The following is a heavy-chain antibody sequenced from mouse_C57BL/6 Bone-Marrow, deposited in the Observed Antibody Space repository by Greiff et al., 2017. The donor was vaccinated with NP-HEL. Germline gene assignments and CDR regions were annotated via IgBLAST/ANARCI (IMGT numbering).Heavy chain of an antibody. Sequence: QVQLQQSGAELVRPGASVTLSCKASGYTFTDYEMHWVKQTPVHGLEWIGAIDPETGGTAYNQKVKGKAILTADKSSSTAYMELRSLTSEDSAVYYCTGYYDYDGPVFYYAMDYWGQGTSVTVSS. CDR2: IDPETGGT. V-gene: IGHV1-15*01. D-gene: IGHD2-4*01. CDR1: GYTFTDYE. J-gene: IGHJ4*01. CDR3: TGYYDYDGPVFYYAMDY.